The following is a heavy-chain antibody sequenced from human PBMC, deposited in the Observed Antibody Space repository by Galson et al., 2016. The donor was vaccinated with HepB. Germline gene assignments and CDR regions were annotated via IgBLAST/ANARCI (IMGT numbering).Heavy chain of an antibody. CDR3: AGRAA. Sequence: SLRLSCAASGYTVGSDFMTWVRQAPGKGLEWVSMFHGGANTYYADSVKGRFTISRETSKNTLYLQLNSLSVEDTAIYYCAGRAAWGQGTLVTVSS. D-gene: IGHD2-15*01. J-gene: IGHJ4*02. CDR1: GYTVGSDF. CDR2: FHGGANT. V-gene: IGHV3-53*01.